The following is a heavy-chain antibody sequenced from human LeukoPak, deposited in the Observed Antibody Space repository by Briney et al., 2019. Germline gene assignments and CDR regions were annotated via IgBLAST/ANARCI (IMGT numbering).Heavy chain of an antibody. V-gene: IGHV1-46*01. CDR2: INPSGGST. Sequence: ASVKVSCKASGYTFTSYYMHWVRQAPGQGPEWMGIINPSGGSTSYAQKFQGRVTMTRDMSTSTVYMELSSLRSEDTAVYYCARVAAYYYYYMDVWGKGTTVTVSS. CDR3: ARVAAYYYYYMDV. CDR1: GYTFTSYY. J-gene: IGHJ6*03.